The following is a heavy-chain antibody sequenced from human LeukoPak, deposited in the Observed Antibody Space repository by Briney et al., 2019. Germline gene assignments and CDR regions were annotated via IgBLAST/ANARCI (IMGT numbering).Heavy chain of an antibody. D-gene: IGHD4-23*01. J-gene: IGHJ1*01. V-gene: IGHV4-39*01. CDR1: GGSISSYY. CDR3: ARLRYYGGDSQH. CDR2: IHYSGST. Sequence: SETLSLTCTVSGGSISSYYWGWIRQPPGKGLEWIGSIHYSGSTYYNPSLKSRVTMSVDTSKNQFSLKLSSVTAADTAVYFCARLRYYGGDSQHWGQGTLVTVSS.